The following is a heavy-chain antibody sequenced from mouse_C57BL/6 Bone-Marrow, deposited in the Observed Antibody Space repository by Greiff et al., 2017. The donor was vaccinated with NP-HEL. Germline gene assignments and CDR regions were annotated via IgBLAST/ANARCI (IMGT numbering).Heavy chain of an antibody. CDR3: APSNYSNYEFAY. Sequence: QVQLQQPGAELVKPGASVKVSCKASGYTFTSYWMHWVKQRPGQGLEWIGRIHPSDSDTNYNQKFKGKATVTVDKSSSTAYMQLSSLTSEDSAVYYCAPSNYSNYEFAYWGQGTLVTVSA. CDR2: IHPSDSDT. V-gene: IGHV1-74*01. J-gene: IGHJ3*01. CDR1: GYTFTSYW. D-gene: IGHD2-5*01.